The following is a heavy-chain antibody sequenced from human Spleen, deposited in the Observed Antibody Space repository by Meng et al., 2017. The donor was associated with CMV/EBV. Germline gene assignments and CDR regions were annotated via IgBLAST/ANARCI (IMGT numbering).Heavy chain of an antibody. J-gene: IGHJ4*02. CDR1: VFDFSSYS. Sequence: SVFDFSSYSLNWVRQAPGKGLEWVSSISNLSSYIYYADSVKGRSTISRDNAKNSLYLQMNSLRADDTAVYYCARDGTMVGATALDYWGQGTLVTVSS. V-gene: IGHV3-21*01. CDR2: ISNLSSYI. CDR3: ARDGTMVGATALDY. D-gene: IGHD1-26*01.